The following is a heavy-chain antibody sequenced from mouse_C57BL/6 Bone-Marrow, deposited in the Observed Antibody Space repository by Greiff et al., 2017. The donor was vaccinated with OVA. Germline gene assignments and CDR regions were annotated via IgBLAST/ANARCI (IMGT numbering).Heavy chain of an antibody. CDR2: IDPSDSYT. D-gene: IGHD1-1*01. V-gene: IGHV1-59*01. CDR3: ARGDDGSAGD. CDR1: GYTFTSYW. Sequence: VQLQQPGAELVRPGTSVKLSCKASGYTFTSYWMHWVKQRPGHGLEWIGVIDPSDSYTNYNQKFKGKATLTVDTSASTAYMQLSSLTSEDSAVYYGARGDDGSAGDWGQGTTLTVAS. J-gene: IGHJ2*01.